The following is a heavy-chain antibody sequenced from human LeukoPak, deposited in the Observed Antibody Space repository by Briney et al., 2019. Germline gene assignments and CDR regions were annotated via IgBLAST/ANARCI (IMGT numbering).Heavy chain of an antibody. CDR2: IYYSGST. Sequence: SETLSLTCTVSGGSISSGGYYWSWIRQHPGKGLEWIGYIYYSGSTYYNPSLKSRVTISVDTSKNQSPLKLSSVTAADTAVYYCARGLYDSSGYYTGGAFDIWGQGTMVTVSS. CDR3: ARGLYDSSGYYTGGAFDI. D-gene: IGHD3-22*01. J-gene: IGHJ3*02. V-gene: IGHV4-31*03. CDR1: GGSISSGGYY.